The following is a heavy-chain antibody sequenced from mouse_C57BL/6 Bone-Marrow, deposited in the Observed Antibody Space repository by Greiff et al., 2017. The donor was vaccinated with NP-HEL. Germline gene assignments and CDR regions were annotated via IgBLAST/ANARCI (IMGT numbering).Heavy chain of an antibody. CDR3: ARNGGFYYDYDVDY. CDR1: GFSLTSYG. CDR2: IWSGGST. Sequence: VMLVESGPGLVQPSQSLSITCTVSGFSLTSYGVHWVRQSPGKGLEWLGVIWSGGSTDYNAAFISRLSISKDNSKSQVFFKMNSLQADDTAIYYCARNGGFYYDYDVDYWGQGTTLTVSS. V-gene: IGHV2-2*01. J-gene: IGHJ2*01. D-gene: IGHD2-4*01.